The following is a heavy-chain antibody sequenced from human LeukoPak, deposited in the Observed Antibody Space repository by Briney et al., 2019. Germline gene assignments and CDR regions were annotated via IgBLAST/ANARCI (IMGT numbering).Heavy chain of an antibody. CDR2: IIPILGIA. D-gene: IGHD4-17*01. V-gene: IGHV1-69*04. CDR3: ARTDYGGYWFDP. CDR1: GYTFTSYD. Sequence: SVKVSCXASGYTFTSYDINWVRQARGQGLEWMGRIIPILGIANYAQKFQGRVTITADKSTSTAYMELSSLRSEDTAVYYCARTDYGGYWFDPWGQGTLVTVSS. J-gene: IGHJ5*02.